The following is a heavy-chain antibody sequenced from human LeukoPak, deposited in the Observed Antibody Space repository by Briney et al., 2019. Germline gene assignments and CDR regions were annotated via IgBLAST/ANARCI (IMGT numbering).Heavy chain of an antibody. V-gene: IGHV1-69*13. CDR1: GGTFSSYA. CDR3: ARDGGYYDMISPLGY. Sequence: GASVKVSCTASGGTFSSYAISWVRQAPGQGLEWMGGIIPIFGTANYAQKFQGRVTITADESTSTAYMELSSLRSEDTAVYYCARDGGYYDMISPLGYWGQGTLVTVSS. CDR2: IIPIFGTA. J-gene: IGHJ4*02. D-gene: IGHD3-22*01.